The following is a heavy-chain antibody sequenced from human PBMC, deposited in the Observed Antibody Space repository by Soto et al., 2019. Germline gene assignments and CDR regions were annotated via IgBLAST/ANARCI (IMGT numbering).Heavy chain of an antibody. CDR3: AHLRLGGTLVRGVTFDY. Sequence: SGPTLVNPMQTLTLTCNFSGFSLDSTAVGVGWLRQPPGKALECLALIYWDGDKRYNPSLTNRVIVTKDTSKNQVVLTMTDMAPADTGTYFCAHLRLGGTLVRGVTFDYWGQGVPVTVSS. V-gene: IGHV2-5*02. D-gene: IGHD3-10*01. J-gene: IGHJ4*02. CDR1: GFSLDSTAVG. CDR2: IYWDGDK.